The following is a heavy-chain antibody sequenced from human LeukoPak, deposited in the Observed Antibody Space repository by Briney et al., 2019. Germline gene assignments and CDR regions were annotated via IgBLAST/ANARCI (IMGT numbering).Heavy chain of an antibody. CDR1: GFTFSSYG. D-gene: IGHD3-3*01. CDR2: ISYDGSNK. J-gene: IGHJ4*02. CDR3: AKGNQRFGDFDY. V-gene: IGHV3-30*18. Sequence: GRSLRLSCAASGFTFSSYGMHWVRQAPGKGLEWVAVISYDGSNKYYADSVKGRFTISRDNSKNTVYLQMYSLRAEDTALYYCAKGNQRFGDFDYWGQGTLVTVSS.